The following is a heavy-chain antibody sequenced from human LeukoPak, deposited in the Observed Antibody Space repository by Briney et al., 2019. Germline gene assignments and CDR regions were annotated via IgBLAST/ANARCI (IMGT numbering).Heavy chain of an antibody. D-gene: IGHD2-2*01. CDR3: ARELPRYCSSTSCSPGGFDP. CDR1: GFTFSSYA. Sequence: GGSLRLSCAAPGFTFSSYAMHWVRQAPGKGLEWVAVISYDGSNKYYADSVKGRFTISRDNSKNTLYLQMNSLRAEDTAVYYCARELPRYCSSTSCSPGGFDPWGQGTLVTVSS. J-gene: IGHJ5*02. CDR2: ISYDGSNK. V-gene: IGHV3-30*04.